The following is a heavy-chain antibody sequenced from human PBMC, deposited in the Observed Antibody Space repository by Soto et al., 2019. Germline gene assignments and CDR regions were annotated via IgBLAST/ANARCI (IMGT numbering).Heavy chain of an antibody. J-gene: IGHJ2*01. CDR3: ARAPNPYFYDSRRVNWYSDL. Sequence: SETLSLTCAVSGGSISSGGYSWSRIRQPPGKGLEWIGYIYYSGSTYYNPSLKSRVTISVDTSKNQFSLKLSSVTAADTAVYYCARAPNPYFYDSRRVNWYSDLRGRGTLGTGSS. CDR2: IYYSGST. CDR1: GGSISSGGYS. D-gene: IGHD3-22*01. V-gene: IGHV4-30-4*07.